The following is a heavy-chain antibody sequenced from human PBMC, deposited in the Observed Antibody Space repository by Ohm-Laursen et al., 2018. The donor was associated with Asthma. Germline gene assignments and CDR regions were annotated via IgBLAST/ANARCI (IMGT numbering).Heavy chain of an antibody. CDR3: ARIGPERELAGREYSLHL. D-gene: IGHD2-15*01. Sequence: GSLRLSCAASGSTFSSYSIHWVRQIPGKGLEWVAAISTARSNIYYADSVRGRFTTSRDNARNSVYLQMNSLRAEDTALYYCARIGPERELAGREYSLHLWGEGTLVTVSS. CDR1: GSTFSSYS. J-gene: IGHJ1*01. CDR2: ISTARSNI. V-gene: IGHV3-21*01.